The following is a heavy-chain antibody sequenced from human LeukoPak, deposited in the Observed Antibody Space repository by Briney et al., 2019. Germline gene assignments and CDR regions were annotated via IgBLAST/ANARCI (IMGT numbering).Heavy chain of an antibody. CDR3: ARGAVAGTVDY. D-gene: IGHD6-19*01. V-gene: IGHV4-34*01. Sequence: SETLSLTCAVYGGSFSGYYWSWIRQPPGKGLEWIGEINHSGSTNYNPSLKSRVTISVDTSKNQFSLKLSSVTAADTAVYYCARGAVAGTVDYWGQGTLVAVSS. CDR2: INHSGST. CDR1: GGSFSGYY. J-gene: IGHJ4*02.